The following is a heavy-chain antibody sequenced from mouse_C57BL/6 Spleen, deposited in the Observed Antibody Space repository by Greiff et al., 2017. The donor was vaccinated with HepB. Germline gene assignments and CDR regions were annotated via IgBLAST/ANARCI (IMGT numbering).Heavy chain of an antibody. J-gene: IGHJ1*03. V-gene: IGHV1-53*01. Sequence: QVQLQQPGTELVKPGASVKLSCKASGYTFTSYWMHWVKQRPGHGLEWIGYINPSNGGTNYYEKFKCKATLIIVKSSSPSYMQLSSLTSEDSAVYYCVNYDQSLNWYLDVWGTGTTVTVSS. CDR1: GYTFTSYW. CDR3: VNYDQSLNWYLDV. D-gene: IGHD2-4*01. CDR2: INPSNGGT.